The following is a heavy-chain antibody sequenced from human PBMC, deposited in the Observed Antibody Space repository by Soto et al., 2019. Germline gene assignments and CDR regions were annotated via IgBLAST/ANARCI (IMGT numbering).Heavy chain of an antibody. D-gene: IGHD6-13*01. J-gene: IGHJ4*02. CDR3: ARYTTTWYLDY. V-gene: IGHV6-1*01. CDR2: TYYRSRWYS. Sequence: SQTLSLTCAISGDSFSSNSAAWNWIRQSPSGGLEWLGRTYYRSRWYSDYGLSVRGRISITPDTSKNQFSLQLDSVTPEDTAVYYCARYTTTWYLDYWGQGTLVTVSS. CDR1: GDSFSSNSAA.